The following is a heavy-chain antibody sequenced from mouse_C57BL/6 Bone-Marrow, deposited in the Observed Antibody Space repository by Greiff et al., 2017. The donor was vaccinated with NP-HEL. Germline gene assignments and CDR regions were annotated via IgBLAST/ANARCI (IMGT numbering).Heavy chain of an antibody. D-gene: IGHD1-1*01. Sequence: VQLQQPGAELVRPGSSVKLSCKASGYTFTSYWMHWVKQRPIQGLEWIGNIDPSDSETHYNQKFKDKATLTVDKSSSTAYMQLSSLTSEDSAVYYYAREGMGLLYYYAMDYWGQGTSVTVSS. J-gene: IGHJ4*01. V-gene: IGHV1-52*01. CDR2: IDPSDSET. CDR3: AREGMGLLYYYAMDY. CDR1: GYTFTSYW.